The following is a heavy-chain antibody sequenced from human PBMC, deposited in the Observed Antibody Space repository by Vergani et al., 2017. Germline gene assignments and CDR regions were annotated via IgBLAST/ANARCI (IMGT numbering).Heavy chain of an antibody. CDR2: IYYSGST. D-gene: IGHD1-1*01. CDR3: ARDRTHQHPGIDAFDI. V-gene: IGHV4-59*12. J-gene: IGHJ3*02. Sequence: QVQLQESGPGLVKPSETLSLTCTVSGGSISSYYWSWIRQPPGKGLEWIGYIYYSGSTNYNPSLKSRVTISVDTSKNQFSLKLSSVTAADTAVYYCARDRTHQHPGIDAFDIWGQGTMVTVSS. CDR1: GGSISSYY.